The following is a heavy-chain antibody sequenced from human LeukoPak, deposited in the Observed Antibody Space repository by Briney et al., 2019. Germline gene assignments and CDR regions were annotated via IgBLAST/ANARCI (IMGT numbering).Heavy chain of an antibody. CDR2: ISSSSGTI. D-gene: IGHD2-2*01. Sequence: GGSLRLSCAASGFNFNTYNMNWVRQAPGKGLEWVSHISSSSGTIYYADSAKGRFTISRDNAKNSLYLQMNSLRAEDTAVYYCARGFCSSSTCSTANWGQGTLVTVSS. CDR1: GFNFNTYN. V-gene: IGHV3-48*01. J-gene: IGHJ4*02. CDR3: ARGFCSSSTCSTAN.